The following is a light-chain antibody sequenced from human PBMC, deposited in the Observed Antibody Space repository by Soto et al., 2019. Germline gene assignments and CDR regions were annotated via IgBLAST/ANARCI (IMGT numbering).Light chain of an antibody. CDR3: VLYMGSGLWV. V-gene: IGLV8-61*01. CDR1: SGSVSTSYY. J-gene: IGLJ3*02. Sequence: QAVVTQEPSFSVSPGGTVTLTCGLSSGSVSTSYYPSWYQQTPGQAPRTLIYSTNTRSSGVPDRFSGSILGNKAALTITGAQADEESEYYCVLYMGSGLWVFGGGTKRTVL. CDR2: STN.